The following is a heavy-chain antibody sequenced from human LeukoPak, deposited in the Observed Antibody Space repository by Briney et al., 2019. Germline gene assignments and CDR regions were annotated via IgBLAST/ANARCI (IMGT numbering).Heavy chain of an antibody. CDR2: IKEDGSEKK. D-gene: IGHD5-12*01. V-gene: IGHV3-7*04. J-gene: IGHJ4*02. Sequence: GGSLTLSCAASGFTFSSYWMSWVRQAPGKGLEWVANIKEDGSEKKYYEDSVKGRFTISRDNTKKSLYLQMNSLRAEDTAMYYCARGGYRYEYWGQGTLVTVSS. CDR1: GFTFSSYW. CDR3: ARGGYRYEY.